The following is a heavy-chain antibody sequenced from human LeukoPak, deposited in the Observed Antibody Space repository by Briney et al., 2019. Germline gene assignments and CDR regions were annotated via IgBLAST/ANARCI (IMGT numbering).Heavy chain of an antibody. J-gene: IGHJ4*02. Sequence: SETLSLTCSVSGGSISTYYWSWTRQPPGKGLEWIGYNYNRGATNYNPSLKSRVTISVDRSKNQFSLSLTSVTAADTAVYYCARERASAGPHFEHWGRGILVTVSS. CDR1: GGSISTYY. V-gene: IGHV4-59*01. D-gene: IGHD6-13*01. CDR3: ARERASAGPHFEH. CDR2: NYNRGAT.